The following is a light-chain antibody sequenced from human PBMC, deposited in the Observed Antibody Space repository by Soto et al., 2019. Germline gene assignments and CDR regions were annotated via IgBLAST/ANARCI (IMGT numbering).Light chain of an antibody. Sequence: QSALTQPRSVSGSPGQSVTISCTGTSSDVGGYNYVSWYQQHPGKAPKLMIYDVSKRPSGVPDRFSGSKSGNTASLTISGLQXXDEADYYCCSYAGSYYVFGTGTKLTVL. CDR3: CSYAGSYYV. CDR1: SSDVGGYNY. CDR2: DVS. J-gene: IGLJ1*01. V-gene: IGLV2-11*01.